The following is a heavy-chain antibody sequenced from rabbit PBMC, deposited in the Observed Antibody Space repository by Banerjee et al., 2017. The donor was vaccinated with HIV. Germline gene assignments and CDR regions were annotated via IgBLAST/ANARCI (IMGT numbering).Heavy chain of an antibody. D-gene: IGHD3-1*01. CDR1: GFDLSSYYY. J-gene: IGHJ4*01. V-gene: IGHV1S43*01. CDR3: ARGVL. CDR2: IHGGYSGVT. Sequence: QEQLEESGGGLVKPEGSLTLTCKASGFDLSSYYYMCWVRQAPGKGLEWIACIHGGYSGVTYYASWVNGRFTISRSTSLNTVDLKMTSLTAADTATYFCARGVLWGPGTLVT.